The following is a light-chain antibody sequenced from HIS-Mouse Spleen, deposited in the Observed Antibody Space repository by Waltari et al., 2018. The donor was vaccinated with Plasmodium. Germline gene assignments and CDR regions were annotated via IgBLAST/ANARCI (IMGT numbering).Light chain of an antibody. CDR3: SSYTSSSTLNYV. J-gene: IGLJ1*01. CDR2: DVS. V-gene: IGLV2-14*03. Sequence: QSALTQPASVSGSPGQSITISCTGTSSDVSGYNYIPCYQQHPGKAPKLMIYDVSNRPSGVSNRFSGSKSGNTASLTISGLQAEDEADYYCSSYTSSSTLNYVFGTGTKVTVL. CDR1: SSDVSGYNY.